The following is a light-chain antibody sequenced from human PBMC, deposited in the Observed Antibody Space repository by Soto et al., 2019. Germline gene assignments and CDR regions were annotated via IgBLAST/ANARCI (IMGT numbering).Light chain of an antibody. CDR3: QQYNNWWT. CDR2: GAS. J-gene: IGKJ1*01. V-gene: IGKV3-15*01. CDR1: QSVSNN. Sequence: EIVMTQSPATLSVSPGERATLSCRASQSVSNNLAWYQKKPGQAPRLLIYGASTRATGIPARFSGSGSWTEFTLTISSLQSEDFAFYYCQQYNNWWTFGQGTRVDIK.